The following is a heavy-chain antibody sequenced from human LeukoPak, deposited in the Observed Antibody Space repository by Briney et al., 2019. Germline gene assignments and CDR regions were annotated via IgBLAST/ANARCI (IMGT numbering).Heavy chain of an antibody. Sequence: GGSLRLSCAASGFTFSTYWMHWVRHAPGKGLVWVSRIKSDGGTNYADSVKGRFTISRDNAKKTVSLQMNSLRPEDTGVYYCARAPSEIGGYYPEYFRHWGQGTPVTVSS. V-gene: IGHV3-74*01. D-gene: IGHD3-22*01. CDR1: GFTFSTYW. CDR2: IKSDGGT. CDR3: ARAPSEIGGYYPEYFRH. J-gene: IGHJ1*01.